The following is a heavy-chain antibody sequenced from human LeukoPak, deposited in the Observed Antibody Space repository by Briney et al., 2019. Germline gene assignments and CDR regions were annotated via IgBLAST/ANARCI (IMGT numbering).Heavy chain of an antibody. Sequence: GGSLRLSCAASGFTVSSYAMHWVRQAPGKGLEWVAVISYDGGNKYYADSVKGRFTISRDNSKNTLYLQMNSLRAEDTAVYYCARTTYYYDSSGYLDYWGQGTLVTVSS. J-gene: IGHJ4*02. V-gene: IGHV3-30-3*01. CDR1: GFTVSSYA. CDR3: ARTTYYYDSSGYLDY. D-gene: IGHD3-22*01. CDR2: ISYDGGNK.